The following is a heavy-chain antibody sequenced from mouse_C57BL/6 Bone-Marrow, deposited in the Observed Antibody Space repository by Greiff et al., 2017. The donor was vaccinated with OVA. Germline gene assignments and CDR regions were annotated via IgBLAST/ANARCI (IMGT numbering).Heavy chain of an antibody. J-gene: IGHJ3*01. D-gene: IGHD1-1*01. CDR2: IYPRSGNT. CDR1: GYTFTSYG. Sequence: QVQLQQSGAELARPGASVKLSCKASGYTFTSYGISWVKQRTGQGLEWIGEIYPRSGNTYYNEKFKGKATLTADKSSSTAYMELRSLTSEDSAVYFCARSRNYYGSSSWFAYWGQGTLVTVSA. V-gene: IGHV1-81*01. CDR3: ARSRNYYGSSSWFAY.